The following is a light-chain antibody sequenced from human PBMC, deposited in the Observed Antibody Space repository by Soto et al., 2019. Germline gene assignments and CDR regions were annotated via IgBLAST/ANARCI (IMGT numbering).Light chain of an antibody. CDR2: GNT. CDR3: CSYTASDMWV. CDR1: SSNTGAGYD. V-gene: IGLV1-40*01. Sequence: QSVLTQPPSVSGAPGQRVTISCTGSSSNTGAGYDVHWYQQVPGTAPKLLIYGNTKRPSGVPDRFSGSKSGNTASLTISGLQAEDEADYYCCSYTASDMWVFGGGTKVTVL. J-gene: IGLJ3*02.